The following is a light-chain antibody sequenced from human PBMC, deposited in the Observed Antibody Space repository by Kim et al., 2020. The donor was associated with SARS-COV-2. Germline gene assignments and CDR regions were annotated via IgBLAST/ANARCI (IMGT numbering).Light chain of an antibody. V-gene: IGLV8-61*01. CDR2: STN. CDR3: LLYLGSGTWV. Sequence: QAVVTQEPSFSVSPGGTVTLTCGLSSGSVFTSHYPSWYQQTPGQAPRTLIYSTNTRSSGVPDRFSGSILGKRAALTITGAQADDESDYYCLLYLGSGTWVFGGGTQLTVL. J-gene: IGLJ3*02. CDR1: SGSVFTSHY.